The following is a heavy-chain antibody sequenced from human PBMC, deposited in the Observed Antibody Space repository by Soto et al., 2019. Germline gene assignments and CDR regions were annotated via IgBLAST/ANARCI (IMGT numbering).Heavy chain of an antibody. CDR3: AKVIYSVSESFTSRTLDC. V-gene: IGHV3-23*01. CDR2: VSASGDSA. J-gene: IGHJ4*02. Sequence: EVQLLESGGGLVQPGGSLRLSCAASGFTFSSYAINWVRQAPGKGLEWVSGVSASGDSAIYADSVKGPFTISRDNSKNTLYLQMTSLRVEDTAVYYCAKVIYSVSESFTSRTLDCWGLGTLVIVSS. CDR1: GFTFSSYA. D-gene: IGHD3-10*01.